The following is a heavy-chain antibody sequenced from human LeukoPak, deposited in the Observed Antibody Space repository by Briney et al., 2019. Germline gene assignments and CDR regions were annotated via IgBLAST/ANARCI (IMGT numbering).Heavy chain of an antibody. Sequence: GGSLRLSCAASGFTVSSNYMSWVRQAPGKGLEWVSVIYSGGSTYYADSVEGRFTISRDNSKNTLYLQMNSLRAEDTAVYYCAREDCSSTSCRYSGGFDYWGQGTLVTVSS. V-gene: IGHV3-53*01. CDR3: AREDCSSTSCRYSGGFDY. CDR1: GFTVSSNY. D-gene: IGHD2-2*01. J-gene: IGHJ4*02. CDR2: IYSGGST.